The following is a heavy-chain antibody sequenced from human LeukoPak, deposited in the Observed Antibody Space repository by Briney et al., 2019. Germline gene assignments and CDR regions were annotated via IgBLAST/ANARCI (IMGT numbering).Heavy chain of an antibody. Sequence: ASVKVSCKASGYTFTTYGISWVRQAPGQGLEWMGWINPYNGNTKYAQNFRDRVSMTTDTSTSTAYMELRSLRSGDTAVYYCAREIYGRFDYWGQGTLVTVSS. J-gene: IGHJ4*02. CDR2: INPYNGNT. CDR1: GYTFTTYG. V-gene: IGHV1-18*01. D-gene: IGHD2-2*02. CDR3: AREIYGRFDY.